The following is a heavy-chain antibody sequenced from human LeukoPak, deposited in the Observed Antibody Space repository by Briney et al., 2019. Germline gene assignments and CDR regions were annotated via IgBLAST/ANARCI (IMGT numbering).Heavy chain of an antibody. D-gene: IGHD5-24*01. CDR1: GYTFTSYG. Sequence: ASVKVSCKASGYTFTSYGISWVRQAPGQGLEWMGWISAYNGNTNYAQKLQGRVTMTTDTSTSTAYMELRSLRSDDAAVYYCARVEMATKLGDYWGQGTLVTVSS. J-gene: IGHJ4*02. V-gene: IGHV1-18*01. CDR3: ARVEMATKLGDY. CDR2: ISAYNGNT.